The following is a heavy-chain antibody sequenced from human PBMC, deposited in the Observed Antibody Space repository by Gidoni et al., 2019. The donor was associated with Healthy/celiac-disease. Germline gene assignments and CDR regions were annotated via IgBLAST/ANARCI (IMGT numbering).Heavy chain of an antibody. CDR2: SSSSGSTI. CDR3: ARDPLGIRFLEWGVGGMDV. Sequence: QVQLVESGGGLVKPGGSLRLSCAASGFTFSDYYMSWIRQAPGKGLEWVSYSSSSGSTIYYADSVKGRFTISRDNAKNSLYLQMNSLRAEDTAVYYCARDPLGIRFLEWGVGGMDVWGQGTTVTVSS. CDR1: GFTFSDYY. J-gene: IGHJ6*02. V-gene: IGHV3-11*01. D-gene: IGHD3-3*01.